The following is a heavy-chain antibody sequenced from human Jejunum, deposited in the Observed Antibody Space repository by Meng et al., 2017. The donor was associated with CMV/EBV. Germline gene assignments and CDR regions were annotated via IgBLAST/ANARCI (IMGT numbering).Heavy chain of an antibody. J-gene: IGHJ6*02. D-gene: IGHD3-16*01. CDR3: ARHMLSHILYGMDV. Sequence: GFTFGSYAMSWGRQTPGRGLERVSLIYSGGGDRYYSDSVKGRFTISRDNSKSMLYLEMNSLRAEDTAVYYCARHMLSHILYGMDVWGQGTTVTVSS. CDR2: IYSGGGDR. CDR1: GFTFGSYA. V-gene: IGHV3-23*03.